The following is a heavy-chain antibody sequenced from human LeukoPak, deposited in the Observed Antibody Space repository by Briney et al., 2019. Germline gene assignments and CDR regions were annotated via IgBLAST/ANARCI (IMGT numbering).Heavy chain of an antibody. J-gene: IGHJ4*02. V-gene: IGHV4-34*01. CDR1: GGSFSGYY. CDR3: ARSNYDSSGYYPFFDY. D-gene: IGHD3-22*01. CDR2: INHSGST. Sequence: PSETLSLTCAVYGGSFSGYYWSWIRQPPGKGLEWIGEINHSGSTNYNPSLKSRVTISVDTSKNQFSLKLSSVTAADTAVYYCARSNYDSSGYYPFFDYWGQGTLVTVSS.